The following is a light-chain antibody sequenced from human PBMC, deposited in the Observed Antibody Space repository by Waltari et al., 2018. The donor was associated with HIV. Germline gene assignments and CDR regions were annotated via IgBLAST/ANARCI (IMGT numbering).Light chain of an antibody. CDR1: NSDVGGYNY. CDR3: CSYAGSSTYV. J-gene: IGLJ1*01. CDR2: DFS. Sequence: QSALIQPASVSGSPGQSINISCTGTNSDVGGYNYVSWYQQDPGKAPKLIIFDFSKRPSGHSDRSSGSRSGNTASLTISGLQADDEADYYCCSYAGSSTYVFGTGTKVTVL. V-gene: IGLV2-23*02.